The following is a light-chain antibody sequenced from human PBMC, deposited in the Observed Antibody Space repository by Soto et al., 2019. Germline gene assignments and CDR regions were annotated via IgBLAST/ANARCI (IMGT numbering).Light chain of an antibody. CDR2: DSS. Sequence: EIVLTQSPATLSLSPGERATLSCRASQSVSSYLAWYQQKPGQAPRLLIYDSSNRATGIAARFSGSGSGTDFTLTISSLAPEDFAVYFCQHRSNSPPTWTFGQGTKVEIK. CDR3: QHRSNSPPTWT. J-gene: IGKJ1*01. V-gene: IGKV3-11*01. CDR1: QSVSSY.